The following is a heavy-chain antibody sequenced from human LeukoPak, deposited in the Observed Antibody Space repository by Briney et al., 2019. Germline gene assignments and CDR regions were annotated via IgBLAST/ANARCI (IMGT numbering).Heavy chain of an antibody. J-gene: IGHJ4*02. V-gene: IGHV1-2*02. CDR1: GYTFTGYY. CDR3: ARDGVVAPRSRDY. Sequence: ASVKVSCKASGYTFTGYYMHWVRQAPGQGLEWMGWINPNSGGTNYAQKFQGRVTMTRDTSISTAYMELSRLRSDDTAVYYCARDGVVAPRSRDYWGQGTLVTVSS. CDR2: INPNSGGT. D-gene: IGHD5-12*01.